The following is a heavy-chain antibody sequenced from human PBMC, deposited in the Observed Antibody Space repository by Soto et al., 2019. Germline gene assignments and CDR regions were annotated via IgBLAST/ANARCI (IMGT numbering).Heavy chain of an antibody. D-gene: IGHD3-9*01. V-gene: IGHV4-31*03. CDR1: GGSISSGGYY. J-gene: IGHJ4*02. CDR2: IYDSGST. Sequence: SETLSLTCTVSGGSISSGGYYWSWIRQHPGKGLEWIGYIYDSGSTYYNPSLNSRVAISLDTSKSQFSLKLTSVTAADTAVYYCAKFKTGFYYSWGQGTVVTVS. CDR3: AKFKTGFYYS.